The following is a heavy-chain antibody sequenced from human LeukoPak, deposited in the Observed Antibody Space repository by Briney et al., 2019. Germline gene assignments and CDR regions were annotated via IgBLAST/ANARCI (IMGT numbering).Heavy chain of an antibody. Sequence: SVKVSCKASGGTFSSYAISWVRQAPGQGLEWMGGIIPIFGTANYAQKFQGRVTITADESTSTAYMELSSLRSEDTAVYYRARSVRTAMDYFDYWGQGTLVTVSS. CDR1: GGTFSSYA. V-gene: IGHV1-69*13. D-gene: IGHD5-18*01. J-gene: IGHJ4*02. CDR2: IIPIFGTA. CDR3: ARSVRTAMDYFDY.